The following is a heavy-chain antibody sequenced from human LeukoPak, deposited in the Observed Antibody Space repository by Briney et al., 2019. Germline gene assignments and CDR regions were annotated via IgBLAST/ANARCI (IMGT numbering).Heavy chain of an antibody. V-gene: IGHV3-23*01. CDR2: ISGGSATI. Sequence: PGGSLRLSCAASGFSFSDYAMNWVRQAPGKGLDWVSVISGGSATIYYADSVKGRFTISRDNSKNTLYLQMNSLRAEDTAVYYCAKDRRHSYGEIDYWGQGTLVTVSS. J-gene: IGHJ4*02. CDR3: AKDRRHSYGEIDY. D-gene: IGHD5-18*01. CDR1: GFSFSDYA.